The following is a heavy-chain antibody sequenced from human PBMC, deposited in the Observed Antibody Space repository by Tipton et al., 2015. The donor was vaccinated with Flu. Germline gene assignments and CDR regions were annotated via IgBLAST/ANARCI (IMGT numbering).Heavy chain of an antibody. D-gene: IGHD3-10*01. CDR1: GYSISTGYY. CDR2: VSHSGST. Sequence: LRLSCAVSGYSISTGYYWGWIRQPPGKGLEWIGSVSHSGSTYYEPSLKSRVTISLDTFQNQFSLKLNSVTAADTAVYYCSRSTYYYGSGSSDYWGQGTLVTVSS. CDR3: SRSTYYYGSGSSDY. V-gene: IGHV4-38-2*01. J-gene: IGHJ4*02.